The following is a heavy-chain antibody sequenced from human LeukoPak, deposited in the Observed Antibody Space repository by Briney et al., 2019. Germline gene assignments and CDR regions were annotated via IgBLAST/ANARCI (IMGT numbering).Heavy chain of an antibody. CDR3: ENDTSCYF. J-gene: IGHJ4*02. CDR1: GYTFTGYY. CDR2: INPNNGGT. V-gene: IGHV1-2*05. D-gene: IGHD2-2*01. Sequence: ASVKVSCKGSGYTFTGYYIHLVRQAPGQGLEWMGRINPNNGGTNYAQKFQGRVTMTRDTSISTAYMDLSAERSDETDVDYCENDTSCYFWGQGTLVTVSS.